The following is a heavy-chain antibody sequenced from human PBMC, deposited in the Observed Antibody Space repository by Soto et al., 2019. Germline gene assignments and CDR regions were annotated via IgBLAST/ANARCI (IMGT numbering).Heavy chain of an antibody. CDR2: ISYGGST. V-gene: IGHV4-30-4*01. CDR3: ATMGTPATGLYYFDY. D-gene: IGHD1-7*01. J-gene: IGHJ4*02. Sequence: PSETLSLTCTVSGGSISSGNYYWSWIRQPPGKGLEWIGFISYGGSTYYSTSLKSRFTISVDTSKNQFSLNLSFVTAAVTAVYYCATMGTPATGLYYFDYWGQGTLVTVSS. CDR1: GGSISSGNYY.